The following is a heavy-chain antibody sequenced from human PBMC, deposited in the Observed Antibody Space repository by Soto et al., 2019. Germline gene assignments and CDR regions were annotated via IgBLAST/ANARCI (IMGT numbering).Heavy chain of an antibody. V-gene: IGHV3-13*01. CDR1: GFTFSSYD. CDR2: IGTAGDT. D-gene: IGHD2-2*02. J-gene: IGHJ6*03. CDR3: AKEYCSSTSCSTYLRYYYYYMDV. Sequence: PGGSLRLSCAASGFTFSSYDMHWVRQATGKGLEWVSAIGTAGDTYYPGSVKGRFTISRDNAKNTLYLQMNSLRAEDTAVYYCAKEYCSSTSCSTYLRYYYYYMDVWGKGTTVTVSS.